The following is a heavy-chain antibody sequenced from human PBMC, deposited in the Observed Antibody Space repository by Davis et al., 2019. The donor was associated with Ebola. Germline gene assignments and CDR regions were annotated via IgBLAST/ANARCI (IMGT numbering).Heavy chain of an antibody. CDR2: IPGSGRT. V-gene: IGHV4-59*11. D-gene: IGHD3-10*01. CDR1: DGSISGHY. Sequence: PSETLSLTCTVSDGSISGHYWNWFRQPPGKGLEWIGFIPGSGRTSYNPSLNSRVTMSVDTSTKQFSLKLSTVTAADTGVYYCARGDPYGSGSRGYYYGMDVWGQGTTVTVSS. J-gene: IGHJ6*02. CDR3: ARGDPYGSGSRGYYYGMDV.